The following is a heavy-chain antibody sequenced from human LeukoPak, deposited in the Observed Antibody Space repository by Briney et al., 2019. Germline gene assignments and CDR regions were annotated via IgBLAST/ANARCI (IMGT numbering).Heavy chain of an antibody. Sequence: GGSLRLSCAASGFTFRTYALHWVRQAPGKGLEWVAFIRYDGSNKYYADSVKGRFTISRDNSKNTLHLQMNSLRAEDTAVYYCAKGTTYYYARGDWFDPWGQGTLVTVSS. CDR3: AKGTTYYYARGDWFDP. D-gene: IGHD3-22*01. CDR2: IRYDGSNK. V-gene: IGHV3-30*02. J-gene: IGHJ5*02. CDR1: GFTFRTYA.